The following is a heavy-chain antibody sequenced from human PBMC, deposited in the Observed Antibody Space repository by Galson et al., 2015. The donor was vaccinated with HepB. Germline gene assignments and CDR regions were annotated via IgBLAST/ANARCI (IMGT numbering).Heavy chain of an antibody. CDR1: GFTFSTYA. D-gene: IGHD5/OR15-5a*01. CDR2: ISYDGSNK. Sequence: SLRLSCAASGFTFSTYAMHWVRQAPGKGLEWVAVISYDGSNKYYADSVKGRFTISRDNSKNTLYLQMNSLRAEDTAVYYCARESVPNLASDNWFDPWGQGTLVTVSS. CDR3: ARESVPNLASDNWFDP. J-gene: IGHJ5*02. V-gene: IGHV3-30-3*01.